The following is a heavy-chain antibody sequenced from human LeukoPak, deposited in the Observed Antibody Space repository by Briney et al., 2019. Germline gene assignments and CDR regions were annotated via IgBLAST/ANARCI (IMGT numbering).Heavy chain of an antibody. Sequence: ASVKVSCKASGYTFTSYGISWVRQAPGQGLEWMGWISAYNGNTNYAQKLQGKVTMTTDTSTSTAYMELRSLRSDDTAVYYCARDQRITMVRGRGDDAFDIWGQGTMVTVSS. CDR2: ISAYNGNT. J-gene: IGHJ3*02. V-gene: IGHV1-18*01. CDR1: GYTFTSYG. D-gene: IGHD3-10*01. CDR3: ARDQRITMVRGRGDDAFDI.